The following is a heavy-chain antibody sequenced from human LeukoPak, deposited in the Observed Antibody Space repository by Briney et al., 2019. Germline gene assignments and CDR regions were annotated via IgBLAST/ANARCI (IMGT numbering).Heavy chain of an antibody. J-gene: IGHJ4*02. CDR2: INPSGGST. V-gene: IGHV1-46*01. CDR3: ARGGMYYYGSGSYPPDY. D-gene: IGHD3-10*01. Sequence: GSVKVSCKASGYTFTSYYMHWVRQAPGQGLEWMGIINPSGGSTSYAQKFQGRVTMTRDTSTSTVYMELSSLRSEDTAVYYCARGGMYYYGSGSYPPDYWGQGTLVTVSS. CDR1: GYTFTSYY.